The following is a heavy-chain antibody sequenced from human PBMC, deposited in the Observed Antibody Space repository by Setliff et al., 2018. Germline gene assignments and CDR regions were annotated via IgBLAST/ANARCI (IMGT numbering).Heavy chain of an antibody. CDR3: ARALASAGTVYFDY. J-gene: IGHJ4*02. V-gene: IGHV5-51*01. Sequence: PGESLKLSCKGSGYTFTSYWIGWVRQMPGKGLEWLGIIYSSDSHTRYSPSFQGQVTISADKSISTAYLQWSSLKASDTAMYYCARALASAGTVYFDYWGQGTLVTVSS. CDR1: GYTFTSYW. CDR2: IYSSDSHT. D-gene: IGHD6-13*01.